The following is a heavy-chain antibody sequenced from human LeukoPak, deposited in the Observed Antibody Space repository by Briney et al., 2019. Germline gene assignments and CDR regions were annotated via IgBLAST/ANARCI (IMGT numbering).Heavy chain of an antibody. CDR3: AKDRLLWFGELLPPYYFDY. Sequence: PGGSLRLSCAASGFTFSSYGMHWVRQAPGKGLEWVAFIRYDGSNKYYADSVKGRFTISRDNSKNTLYLQMNGLRAEDTAVYYCAKDRLLWFGELLPPYYFDYWGQGTLVTVSS. D-gene: IGHD3-10*01. CDR2: IRYDGSNK. CDR1: GFTFSSYG. V-gene: IGHV3-30*02. J-gene: IGHJ4*02.